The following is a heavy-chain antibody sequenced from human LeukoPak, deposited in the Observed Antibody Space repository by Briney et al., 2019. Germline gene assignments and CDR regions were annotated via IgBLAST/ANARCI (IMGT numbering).Heavy chain of an antibody. CDR2: IYSGGST. CDR1: GFTFSGYS. CDR3: ARGPHYYDSSGYEV. Sequence: GGSLRLSCAASGFTFSGYSMSWVRQAPGKGLEWVSVIYSGGSTYYADSVKGRFTISRDNSKNTLYLQMNSLRAEDTAVYYCARGPHYYDSSGYEVWGQGTLVTVSS. D-gene: IGHD3-22*01. V-gene: IGHV3-66*01. J-gene: IGHJ4*02.